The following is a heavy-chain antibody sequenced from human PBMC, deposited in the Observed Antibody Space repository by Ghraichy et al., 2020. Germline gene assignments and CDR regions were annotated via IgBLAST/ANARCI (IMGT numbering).Heavy chain of an antibody. Sequence: SETLSLTCTVSGGSISSSSYYWGWIRQPPGKGLEWIGSIYYSGSTYYNPSLKSRVTISVDTSKNQFSLKLSSVTAADTAVYYCARPKDGGSRRSYWFDPWGQGTLVTVSS. CDR2: IYYSGST. J-gene: IGHJ5*02. D-gene: IGHD1-26*01. CDR1: GGSISSSSYY. V-gene: IGHV4-39*07. CDR3: ARPKDGGSRRSYWFDP.